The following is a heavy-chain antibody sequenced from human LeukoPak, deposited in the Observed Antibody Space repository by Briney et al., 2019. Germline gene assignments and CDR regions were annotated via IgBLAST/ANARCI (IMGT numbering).Heavy chain of an antibody. V-gene: IGHV3-23*01. CDR1: GFTFSTYA. CDR2: ISGGGSST. J-gene: IGHJ4*02. Sequence: GGSLRLSCAASGFTFSTYAMTWVRQAPGKGLDWVSAISGGGSSTYYADSVKGRFTISRDNSKNTLYLQMNSLRAEDTAVYYCARDPQVSYWGQGALVTVSS. CDR3: ARDPQVSY.